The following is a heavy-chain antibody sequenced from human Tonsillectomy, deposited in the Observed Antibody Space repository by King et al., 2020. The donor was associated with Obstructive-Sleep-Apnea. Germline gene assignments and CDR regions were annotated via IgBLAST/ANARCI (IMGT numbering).Heavy chain of an antibody. Sequence: VQLVESGGGLVKPGGSLRLSCAASGFTFSNAWMSWVRQAPGKGLEWVGRIKSKTDGGTTDYAAPVKGRFTISRDDSKNTLYLQMNSLKTEDTAVYYCTTDQVNYYCSGSYYLDYYYYGMDVWGQGTTVTVSS. V-gene: IGHV3-15*01. D-gene: IGHD3-10*01. CDR3: TTDQVNYYCSGSYYLDYYYYGMDV. CDR1: GFTFSNAW. J-gene: IGHJ6*02. CDR2: IKSKTDGGTT.